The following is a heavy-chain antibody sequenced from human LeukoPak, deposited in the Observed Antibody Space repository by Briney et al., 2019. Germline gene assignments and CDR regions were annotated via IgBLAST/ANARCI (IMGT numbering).Heavy chain of an antibody. D-gene: IGHD3-3*01. CDR1: GFTFSSYA. J-gene: IGHJ5*02. CDR3: AASTHDFWSGAANWFDP. V-gene: IGHV3-23*01. Sequence: GGSLRLSCAAFGFTFSSYAMSWVRQAPGKGLEWVSAISGSGGSTYYADSVKGRFTISRDNSKNTLYLQMNSLRAEDTAVYYCAASTHDFWSGAANWFDPWGQGTLVTVSS. CDR2: ISGSGGST.